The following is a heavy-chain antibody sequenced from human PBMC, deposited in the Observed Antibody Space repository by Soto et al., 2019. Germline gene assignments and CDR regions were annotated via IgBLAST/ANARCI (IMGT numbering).Heavy chain of an antibody. Sequence: EVQLVESGGGLVQPGGSLRLSCAVSGFSLSEDYMDWVRQAPGKGLEWVGRSRNKTKSYTTNYGASVKGRFTTSRDDSKNALYLQRNSLKTEDTAVYYCTRGTEWGWGQGTLVTVSS. CDR2: SRNKTKSYTT. D-gene: IGHD1-26*01. CDR3: TRGTEWG. CDR1: GFSLSEDY. V-gene: IGHV3-72*01. J-gene: IGHJ4*02.